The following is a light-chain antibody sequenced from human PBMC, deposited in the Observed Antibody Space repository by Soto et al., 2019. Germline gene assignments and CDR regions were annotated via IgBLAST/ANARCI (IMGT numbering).Light chain of an antibody. CDR1: SSNIGSNT. V-gene: IGLV1-44*01. Sequence: QSVLTQPPSASGTPGQRVTISCSGSSSNIGSNTVNWYQQLPGTAPQLLIYSNNQRPSGVPDRFSGSKTGTSASLAISGLQSEDEADYYCAAWDDSLNAAVFGGGTQLTVL. J-gene: IGLJ7*01. CDR3: AAWDDSLNAAV. CDR2: SNN.